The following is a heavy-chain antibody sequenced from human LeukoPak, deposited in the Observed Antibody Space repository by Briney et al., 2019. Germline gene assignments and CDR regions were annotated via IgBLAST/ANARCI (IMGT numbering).Heavy chain of an antibody. CDR1: GFAFSSYN. D-gene: IGHD3-22*01. V-gene: IGHV3-21*01. J-gene: IGHJ4*02. CDR3: AGYYYDSSGYYPVY. CDR2: VSSTGTYI. Sequence: GGSLRLSCAASGFAFSSYNMNWVRQAPGKGLQWVSSVSSTGTYIFYADSVKGRFTVSRDNATNSLYLQMNSLRVEDTAVYYCAGYYYDSSGYYPVYLGQGTLVTVSS.